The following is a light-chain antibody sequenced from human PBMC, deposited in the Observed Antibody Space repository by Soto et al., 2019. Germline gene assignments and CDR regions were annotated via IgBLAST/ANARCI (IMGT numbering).Light chain of an antibody. CDR1: SSNIGSNT. V-gene: IGLV1-44*01. Sequence: QSVLTQPPSASGTPGQRVTISCSGSSSNIGSNTVNWYQQLPGTAPKLLIYSNNQRPSGVPDRFSGSKSGTSASLAVSGLQSDDEADYYCAAWDDSLNGRYVFGTGTKGTVL. CDR3: AAWDDSLNGRYV. J-gene: IGLJ1*01. CDR2: SNN.